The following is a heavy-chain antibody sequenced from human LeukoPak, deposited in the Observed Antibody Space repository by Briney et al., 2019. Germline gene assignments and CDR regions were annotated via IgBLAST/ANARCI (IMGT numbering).Heavy chain of an antibody. Sequence: PSETLSLTCAVYGGSFSGYYWSWIRQPPGKGLEWIGEINHSGSTNYNPSLKSRVTISVDTSKNQFSLKLSSVTAADTAVYYCARENEVVDTAMVFDYWGQGTLVTVSS. CDR3: ARENEVVDTAMVFDY. D-gene: IGHD5-18*01. V-gene: IGHV4-34*01. CDR1: GGSFSGYY. CDR2: INHSGST. J-gene: IGHJ4*02.